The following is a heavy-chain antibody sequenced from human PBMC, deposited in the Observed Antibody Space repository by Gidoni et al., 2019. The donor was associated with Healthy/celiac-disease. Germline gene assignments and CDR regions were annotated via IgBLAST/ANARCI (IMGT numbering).Heavy chain of an antibody. CDR3: ASLVVVVAASSPWFDP. V-gene: IGHV4-34*01. Sequence: QVQLQQWGAGLLKPSETLSLTCAVYGGSFSGYYWSWIRQPPGKGLEWIGEINHSGSTNYNPVLMRRVTISVDSSKTLFSLMLSPVTAAATAVYYCASLVVVVAASSPWFDPWGQGTLVTVSS. J-gene: IGHJ5*02. D-gene: IGHD2-15*01. CDR1: GGSFSGYY. CDR2: INHSGST.